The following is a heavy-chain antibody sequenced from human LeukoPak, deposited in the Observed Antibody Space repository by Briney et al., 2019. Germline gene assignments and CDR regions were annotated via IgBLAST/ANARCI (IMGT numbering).Heavy chain of an antibody. CDR1: GFTFRSYA. J-gene: IGHJ4*02. Sequence: GKSLRLSCAASGFTFRSYAMHWARQAPGKGLEWVAFVSYDESEKYYGDSAKGRFTISRDNSENTLYLEMNNLRTEDTAVYYCTSELRDSNHDFDYWGQGTLVTVSS. D-gene: IGHD4-11*01. V-gene: IGHV3-30*04. CDR2: VSYDESEK. CDR3: TSELRDSNHDFDY.